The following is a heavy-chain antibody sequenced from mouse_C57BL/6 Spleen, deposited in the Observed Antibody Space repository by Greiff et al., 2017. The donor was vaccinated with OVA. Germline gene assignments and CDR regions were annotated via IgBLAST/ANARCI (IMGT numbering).Heavy chain of an antibody. J-gene: IGHJ3*01. CDR2: IDPSDSYT. Sequence: QVQLQQPGAELVKPGASVKLSCKASGSTFTSYWMQWVTKRPGPGLEWIGEIDPSDSYTNYNQKFKGKATLTVDTSSSTAYMQLSSLTSEDSAVYYCARRDTGLAYWGQGTLVTVSA. V-gene: IGHV1-50*01. CDR1: GSTFTSYW. CDR3: ARRDTGLAY. D-gene: IGHD3-3*01.